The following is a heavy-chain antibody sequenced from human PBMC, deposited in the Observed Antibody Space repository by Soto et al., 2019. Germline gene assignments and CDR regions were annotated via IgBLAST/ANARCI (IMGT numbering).Heavy chain of an antibody. Sequence: GGSLRLSCAASGFTFSDYYMGWVRQAPGKGLEWVSYMSSSGHSIYYADSVKGRFTISRDNAKNSLRLQINSLRAEDTAVYYCASLSSSSWIPYKYYYMDVWGKGTTVTVSS. D-gene: IGHD6-13*01. CDR1: GFTFSDYY. CDR2: MSSSGHSI. V-gene: IGHV3-11*01. J-gene: IGHJ6*03. CDR3: ASLSSSSWIPYKYYYMDV.